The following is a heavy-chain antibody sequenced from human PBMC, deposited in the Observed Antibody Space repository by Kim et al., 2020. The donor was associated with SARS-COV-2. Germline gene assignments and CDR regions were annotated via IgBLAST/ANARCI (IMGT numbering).Heavy chain of an antibody. Sequence: ASVKVSCKTSGYTFSRFAMHWVRQVPGQRLEWVGWILVTNGVTQVSEKFRGRVAIGADTSATTVYMELSGLTSADTAVYYCARGGGDFDYDHWGQGTLVTVSS. CDR1: GYTFSRFA. D-gene: IGHD2-21*02. J-gene: IGHJ5*02. CDR3: ARGGGDFDYDH. CDR2: ILVTNGVT. V-gene: IGHV1-3*01.